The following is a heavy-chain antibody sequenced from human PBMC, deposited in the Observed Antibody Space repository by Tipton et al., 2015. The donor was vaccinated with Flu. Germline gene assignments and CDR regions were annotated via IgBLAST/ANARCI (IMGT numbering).Heavy chain of an antibody. V-gene: IGHV3-30*18. CDR1: GFTFSSYG. J-gene: IGHJ4*02. D-gene: IGHD3-22*01. CDR3: AKDGKGTMSARGAPDY. Sequence: QLVQSGGGVVQPGRSLRLSCAASGFTFSSYGMHWVRQAPGKGLEWVAVISYDGSNKYYADSVKDRFTISRDNSKNTLYLQMNSLRAEDTAVYYCAKDGKGTMSARGAPDYWGQGTLVTVSS. CDR2: ISYDGSNK.